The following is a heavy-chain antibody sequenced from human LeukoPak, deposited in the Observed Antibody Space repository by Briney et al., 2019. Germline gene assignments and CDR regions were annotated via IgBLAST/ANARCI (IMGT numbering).Heavy chain of an antibody. D-gene: IGHD3-10*01. CDR3: ARDGGVSWFGELPAYYFDY. V-gene: IGHV3-21*01. J-gene: IGHJ4*02. CDR1: GFTFSSYS. Sequence: GGSLRLSCAASGFTFSSYSMNWVRQAPGKGLEWVSSISSSSSYIYYADSVKGRFTISRDNAKNSLYLQMNSLRAEDTAVYYCARDGGVSWFGELPAYYFDYWGQGTLVTVSS. CDR2: ISSSSSYI.